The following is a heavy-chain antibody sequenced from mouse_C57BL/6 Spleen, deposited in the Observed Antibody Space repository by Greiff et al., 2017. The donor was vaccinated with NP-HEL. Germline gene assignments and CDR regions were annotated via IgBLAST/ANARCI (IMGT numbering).Heavy chain of an antibody. CDR3: TGGLGE. CDR2: IDPETGGT. V-gene: IGHV1-15*01. Sequence: QVHVKQSGAELVRPGASVTLSCKASGYTFTDYEMHWVKQTPVHGLEWIGAIDPETGGTAYNQKFKGKAILTADKSSSTAYMELRSLTSEDSAVYYCTGGLGEWGQGTLVTVSA. J-gene: IGHJ3*02. CDR1: GYTFTDYE. D-gene: IGHD2-4*01.